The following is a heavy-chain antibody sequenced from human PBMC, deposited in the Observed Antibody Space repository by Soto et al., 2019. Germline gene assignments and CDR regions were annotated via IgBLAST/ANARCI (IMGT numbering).Heavy chain of an antibody. CDR3: AKLLMDRLNGPGSAFDI. CDR1: GFTFSSYA. Sequence: GGSLRLSCAASGFTFSSYAMSWVRQAPGKGLEWVSAISGSGGSTYYADSVKGRFTISRDNSKNTLYLQMNSLRAEDTAVYYGAKLLMDRLNGPGSAFDIWGQGTMVTVSS. D-gene: IGHD3-16*01. V-gene: IGHV3-23*01. CDR2: ISGSGGST. J-gene: IGHJ3*02.